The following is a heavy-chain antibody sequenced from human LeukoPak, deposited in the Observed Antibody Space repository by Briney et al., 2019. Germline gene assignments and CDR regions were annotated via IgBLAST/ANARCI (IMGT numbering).Heavy chain of an antibody. CDR2: ISSSSSYI. V-gene: IGHV3-21*01. CDR3: AKDGDLRSAVGQLLDY. CDR1: GFTFSSYS. D-gene: IGHD1-26*01. J-gene: IGHJ4*02. Sequence: GGSLRLSCAASGFTFSSYSMNWVRQAPGKGLEWVSSISSSSSYIYYADSVKGRFTISRDNSKNTLYLQMNSLRAEDTAVYYCAKDGDLRSAVGQLLDYWGQGTLVTVSS.